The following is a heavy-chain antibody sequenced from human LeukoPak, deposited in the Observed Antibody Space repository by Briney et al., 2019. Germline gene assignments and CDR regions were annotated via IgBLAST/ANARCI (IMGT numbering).Heavy chain of an antibody. CDR3: ARDLGKSYCSSTSCSRGDAFDI. CDR2: ISSSSNYI. V-gene: IGHV3-21*01. Sequence: GGSLRLSCAASGFTFSSYSMNWVRQAPGKGLEWVSSISSSSNYIYYADSVKGQFTISRDNAKNSLYLQMNSLRAEDTAVYYCARDLGKSYCSSTSCSRGDAFDIWGQGTMVTVSS. D-gene: IGHD2-2*01. J-gene: IGHJ3*02. CDR1: GFTFSSYS.